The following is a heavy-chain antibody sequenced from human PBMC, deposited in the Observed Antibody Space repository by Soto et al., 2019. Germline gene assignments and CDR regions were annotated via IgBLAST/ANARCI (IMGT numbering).Heavy chain of an antibody. V-gene: IGHV4-31*03. D-gene: IGHD2-15*01. J-gene: IGHJ5*02. CDR2: IYYSGST. CDR3: ARGWSRDIGFDP. Sequence: SETLSLTCTVSGGSISSGGYYWSWIRQHPGKGLEWIGYIYYSGSTYYNPSLKSRVTISVDTSKNQFSLKLSSVTAADTAVYYCARGWSRDIGFDPWGQGTLVTVSS. CDR1: GGSISSGGYY.